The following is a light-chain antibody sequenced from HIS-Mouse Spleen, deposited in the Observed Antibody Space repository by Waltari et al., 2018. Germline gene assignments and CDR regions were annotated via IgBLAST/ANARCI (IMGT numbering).Light chain of an antibody. CDR1: SSHVGGSNY. J-gene: IGLJ2*01. CDR3: SSYTSSSFNVV. V-gene: IGLV2-14*03. CDR2: DVS. Sequence: QSALTQPASVSGSPGQSITISCTGTSSHVGGSNYVSWYQQHPGKAPKRMIYDVSNRPSGVSNRFSGSKSGNTASLTISGLQAEDEADYYCSSYTSSSFNVVFGGGTKLTVL.